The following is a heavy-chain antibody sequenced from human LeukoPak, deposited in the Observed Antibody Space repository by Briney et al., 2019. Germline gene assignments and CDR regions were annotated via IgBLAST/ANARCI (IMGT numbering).Heavy chain of an antibody. Sequence: SETLSLTCTVSGGSISSYYWSWIRQPPGKGLEWIGEIYHSGSTNYNPSLKSRVTISVDKSKNQFSLKLSSVTAADTAVYYCASAYSSGWFNWFDPWGQGTLVTVSS. D-gene: IGHD6-19*01. CDR2: IYHSGST. CDR3: ASAYSSGWFNWFDP. V-gene: IGHV4-59*12. CDR1: GGSISSYY. J-gene: IGHJ5*02.